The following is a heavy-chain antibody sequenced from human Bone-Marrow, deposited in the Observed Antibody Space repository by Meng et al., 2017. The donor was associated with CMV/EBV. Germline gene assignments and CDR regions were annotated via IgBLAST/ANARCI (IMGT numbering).Heavy chain of an antibody. V-gene: IGHV3-30*02. Sequence: GESLKISCAASGFTFSSYGMHWVRQAPGKGLEWVAFIRYDGSNKYYADSVKGRFTISRDNSKNTLYLQMNSLRAEDTAVYYCAKATYSSPPFDDWGQGTLVTVSS. D-gene: IGHD4-11*01. CDR3: AKATYSSPPFDD. CDR1: GFTFSSYG. CDR2: IRYDGSNK. J-gene: IGHJ4*02.